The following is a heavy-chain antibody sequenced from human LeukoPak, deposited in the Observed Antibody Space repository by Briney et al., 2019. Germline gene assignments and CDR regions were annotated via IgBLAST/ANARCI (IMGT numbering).Heavy chain of an antibody. J-gene: IGHJ4*02. CDR2: INPNSGGT. Sequence: GASVKVSCKASGYTFTGYYMHWVRQAPGQGLEWMGRINPNSGGTNYAQKFQGRVTMTRDTSISTAYMELSRLRSDDTAVYYCARQDDFWSGYYSAGDYWGQGTLVTVSS. CDR1: GYTFTGYY. CDR3: ARQDDFWSGYYSAGDY. V-gene: IGHV1-2*06. D-gene: IGHD3-3*01.